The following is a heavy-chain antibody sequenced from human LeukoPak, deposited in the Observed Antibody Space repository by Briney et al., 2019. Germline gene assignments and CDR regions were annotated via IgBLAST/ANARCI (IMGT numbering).Heavy chain of an antibody. Sequence: SETLSLTCTVSGGSISSYYWSWIRQPPGKRLEWIGHIYYSGSTNYNPSLKSRVTISVDTSKNQFSLKLSSATAADTAVYYCASRSSIWSGYQDTLYYFDSWGQGTLVTVSS. D-gene: IGHD3-3*01. V-gene: IGHV4-59*01. CDR3: ASRSSIWSGYQDTLYYFDS. CDR2: IYYSGST. J-gene: IGHJ4*02. CDR1: GGSISSYY.